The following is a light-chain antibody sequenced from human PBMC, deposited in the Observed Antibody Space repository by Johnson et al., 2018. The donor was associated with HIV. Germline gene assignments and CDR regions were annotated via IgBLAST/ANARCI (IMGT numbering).Light chain of an antibody. Sequence: QSVLTQPPSVSAAPGQKVTISCSGSNSNIGNNYVSWYQQLPGTAPKLLIYDNHKRPSGIPDRFSGSKSGTSATLGITGLQTGDEADYYCGTWDSSLSAGRVFGTGTKVTVL. CDR3: GTWDSSLSAGRV. CDR1: NSNIGNNY. CDR2: DNH. V-gene: IGLV1-51*01. J-gene: IGLJ1*01.